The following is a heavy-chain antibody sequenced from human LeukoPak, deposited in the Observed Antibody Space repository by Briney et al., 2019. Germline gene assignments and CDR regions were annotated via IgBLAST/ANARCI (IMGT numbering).Heavy chain of an antibody. D-gene: IGHD6-19*01. J-gene: IGHJ4*02. Sequence: SVKVSCKVSGYTLTELSMHWVRPAPGKGLEWMGGFDPEDGETIYAQKFQGRVTMTEDTSTDTAYMELSSLRSEDTAVYYCATPTRYSSGWYSVDYWGQGTLVTVSS. CDR3: ATPTRYSSGWYSVDY. CDR2: FDPEDGET. CDR1: GYTLTELS. V-gene: IGHV1-24*01.